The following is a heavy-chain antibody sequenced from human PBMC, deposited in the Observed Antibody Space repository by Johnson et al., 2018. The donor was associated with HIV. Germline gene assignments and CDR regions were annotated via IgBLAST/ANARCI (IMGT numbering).Heavy chain of an antibody. J-gene: IGHJ3*02. CDR1: GFTFSGFE. Sequence: QVQLVESGGGVVQPGRSLRLSCAASGFTFSGFEMHWVRQSPGKGLEWVAGISFDGSNKHYGDSVKGRFTISRDNSKNTLYLQVNSLRAEDTAVYYCARDQEGYYDSVFDMWGQGTLVTVSS. CDR2: ISFDGSNK. D-gene: IGHD1-26*01. V-gene: IGHV3-30-3*01. CDR3: ARDQEGYYDSVFDM.